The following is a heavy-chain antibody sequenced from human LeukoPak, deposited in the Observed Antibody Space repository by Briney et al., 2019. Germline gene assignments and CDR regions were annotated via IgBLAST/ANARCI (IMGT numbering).Heavy chain of an antibody. CDR2: VNQDGSGE. J-gene: IGHJ4*02. D-gene: IGHD2-21*01. V-gene: IGHV3-7*01. CDR3: TSANCGPAY. Sequence: GGSLRLSCAASGFTFSSAWMSWVRQAPGKGLEWVANVNQDGSGEYYVDSVKGRFTISKDNAKNSLYLQMNSLRAEDTAVYYCTSANCGPAYWGQGTLVTVSS. CDR1: GFTFSSAW.